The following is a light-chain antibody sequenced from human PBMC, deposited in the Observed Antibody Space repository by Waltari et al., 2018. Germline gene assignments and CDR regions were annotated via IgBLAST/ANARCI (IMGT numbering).Light chain of an antibody. Sequence: QSVLTQPPSVSGAPGQRVTLSCTGSSSNIGAGFDVPWYQHLPGKVPKLPIYGNTDRPSGVPVRFSGSKSGTSAYLAITGLQAEDEADYYCQSYDSSLSASIFGGGTKLTVL. CDR2: GNT. J-gene: IGLJ2*01. V-gene: IGLV1-40*01. CDR3: QSYDSSLSASI. CDR1: SSNIGAGFD.